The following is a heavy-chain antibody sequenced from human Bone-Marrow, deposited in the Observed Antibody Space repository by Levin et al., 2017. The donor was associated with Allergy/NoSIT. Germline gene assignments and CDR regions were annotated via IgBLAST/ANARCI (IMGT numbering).Heavy chain of an antibody. Sequence: PGGSLRLSCAASGFTFSNYAMHWVRQAPGKGLEWVAVISFRGSHDYYADSVKGRFTISRDKSQNTLYLQMNSLRVEDTAVYYCSKDQEFGYYDASGHYSHFGMDVWGQGTTVTVSS. D-gene: IGHD3-22*01. J-gene: IGHJ6*02. CDR3: SKDQEFGYYDASGHYSHFGMDV. CDR2: ISFRGSHD. V-gene: IGHV3-30*18. CDR1: GFTFSNYA.